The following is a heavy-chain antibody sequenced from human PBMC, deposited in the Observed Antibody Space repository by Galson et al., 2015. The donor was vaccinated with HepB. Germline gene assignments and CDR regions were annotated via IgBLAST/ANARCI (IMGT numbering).Heavy chain of an antibody. Sequence: SLRLSCAASGFTFSNYAMTWVRQAPRKGLEWVSVVSGGGDITFSADSVKGRFTISRDNSKNTVYLQMNSLRAEDTAIYFCAKASMGYCSDGSCSSGAFDIWGQGTVVTVSS. CDR3: AKASMGYCSDGSCSSGAFDI. CDR2: VSGGGDIT. CDR1: GFTFSNYA. D-gene: IGHD2-15*01. J-gene: IGHJ3*02. V-gene: IGHV3-23*01.